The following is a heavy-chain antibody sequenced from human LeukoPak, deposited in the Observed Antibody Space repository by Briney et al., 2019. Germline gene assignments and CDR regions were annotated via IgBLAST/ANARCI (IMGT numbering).Heavy chain of an antibody. CDR3: ARSNYYGSGRYWYFDL. CDR1: GYTFTGYY. J-gene: IGHJ2*01. Sequence: ASVKVSCKASGYTFTGYYMHWVQQAPGQGLEWMGWINPSSGGTNYAQKFQGRVTMTRDTSISTAYMELSRLRSDDTAVYYCARSNYYGSGRYWYFDLWGRGTLVTVSS. D-gene: IGHD3-10*01. CDR2: INPSSGGT. V-gene: IGHV1-2*02.